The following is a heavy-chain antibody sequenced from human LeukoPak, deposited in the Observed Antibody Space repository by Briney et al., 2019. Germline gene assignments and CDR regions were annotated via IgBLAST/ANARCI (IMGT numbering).Heavy chain of an antibody. V-gene: IGHV4-34*01. J-gene: IGHJ4*02. D-gene: IGHD3-16*01. CDR2: IYYSGST. Sequence: PSETLSLTCAVYGGSFSGYYWSWIRQPPGKGLEWIGSIYYSGSTYYNPSLKSRVTISVDTSKNQFSLKLSSVTAADTAVYYCARRIPPAESYDYVWGSYLYFDHWGQGTLVTVSS. CDR1: GGSFSGYY. CDR3: ARRIPPAESYDYVWGSYLYFDH.